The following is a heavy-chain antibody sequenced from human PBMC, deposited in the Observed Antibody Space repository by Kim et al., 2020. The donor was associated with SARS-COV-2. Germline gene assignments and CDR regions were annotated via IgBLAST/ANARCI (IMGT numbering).Heavy chain of an antibody. CDR1: GFTFNTYG. V-gene: IGHV3-30*18. Sequence: GGYLRLSCAASGFTFNTYGMHWVRQAPGKGLEWVAVISYDANKKYYVDSVKGRFTISRDNSKNMLYLQMNSLRIEDTAVYYCAKSFSGSYFGYDYWGQGTLVTVSS. D-gene: IGHD1-26*01. CDR2: ISYDANKK. CDR3: AKSFSGSYFGYDY. J-gene: IGHJ4*02.